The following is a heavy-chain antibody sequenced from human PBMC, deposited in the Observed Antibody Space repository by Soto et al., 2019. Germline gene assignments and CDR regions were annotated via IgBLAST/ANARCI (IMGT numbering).Heavy chain of an antibody. Sequence: GGSLRLSCAASGFTFSSYAMSWVRQAPGKGLEWVSAISGSGGSTYYADSVKGRFTISRDNSKNTLYLQMNSLRAEDTAVYYCAKDGFTLDYSYYYMDVWGKGTTVTVSS. CDR2: ISGSGGST. J-gene: IGHJ6*03. CDR3: AKDGFTLDYSYYYMDV. CDR1: GFTFSSYA. V-gene: IGHV3-23*01.